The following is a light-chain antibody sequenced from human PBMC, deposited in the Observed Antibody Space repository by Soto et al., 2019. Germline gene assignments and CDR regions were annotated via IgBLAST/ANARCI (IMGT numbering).Light chain of an antibody. J-gene: IGKJ5*01. CDR1: QSVSSNY. Sequence: ESVLTQSPGSLSLSPGERATLSCRASQSVSSNYLAWYQHKPGQAPRLLIYGASSGATGIPDRFSGSGSGTDLTLTISRLEPEDFAVYYCQHYGSSLSITFGQGTRLEIK. CDR2: GAS. V-gene: IGKV3-20*01. CDR3: QHYGSSLSIT.